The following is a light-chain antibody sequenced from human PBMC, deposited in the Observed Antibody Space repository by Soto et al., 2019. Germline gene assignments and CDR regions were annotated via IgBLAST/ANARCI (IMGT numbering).Light chain of an antibody. V-gene: IGLV2-14*01. CDR2: DVS. CDR1: SSDVGGYNY. CDR3: SSYTSSSTLGYVV. Sequence: QSALTQPASVSGSPGQSITISCTGTSSDVGGYNYVSWYQQHPGKAPKLMIYDVSNRPSGVSNRFSGSKSGNTASLTISGLQAEDEADYYCSSYTSSSTLGYVVFGGGTKLTVI. J-gene: IGLJ2*01.